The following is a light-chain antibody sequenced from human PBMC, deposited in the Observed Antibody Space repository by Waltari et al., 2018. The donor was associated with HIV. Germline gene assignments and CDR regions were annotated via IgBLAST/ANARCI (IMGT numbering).Light chain of an antibody. V-gene: IGLV2-8*01. Sequence: QSALTQPPSASGSPGQSVTISCTGTSSDVGAYDFVSWYQQHPGKVPKLIISEVTKRPSGVANRFFGSKSDNTASLTISGLQAEDEADYYCTSYASNNNYVFGTGTKVTVL. CDR1: SSDVGAYDF. CDR2: EVT. CDR3: TSYASNNNYV. J-gene: IGLJ1*01.